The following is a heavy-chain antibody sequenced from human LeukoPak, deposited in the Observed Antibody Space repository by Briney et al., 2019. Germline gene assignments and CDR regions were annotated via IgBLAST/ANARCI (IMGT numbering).Heavy chain of an antibody. CDR2: IRSKAYGGTT. V-gene: IGHV3-49*04. D-gene: IGHD3-22*01. Sequence: GGSLRLSCAASGFTFSSYSMNWVRQAPGKGLEWVGFIRSKAYGGTTEYAASVKGRFTISRDDSKSIAYLQMNSLKTEDTAVYYCTREDYYDSSGYPAYWGQGTLVTVSS. CDR1: GFTFSSYS. CDR3: TREDYYDSSGYPAY. J-gene: IGHJ4*02.